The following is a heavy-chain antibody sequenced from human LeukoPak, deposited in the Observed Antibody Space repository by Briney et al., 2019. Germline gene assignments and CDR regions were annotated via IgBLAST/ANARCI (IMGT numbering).Heavy chain of an antibody. Sequence: GGSLRLSCGASGFTFSSRAMHWVRQAPGKGLEWVAVIWYDGSNKYYTDSVKGRFSISRDNSKNTVYLQMNSLRAEDTAVYYCVRDWWTSMALTAAGAFDVWGQGTMVTVSS. D-gene: IGHD2-8*02. CDR3: VRDWWTSMALTAAGAFDV. J-gene: IGHJ3*01. V-gene: IGHV3-33*01. CDR2: IWYDGSNK. CDR1: GFTFSSRA.